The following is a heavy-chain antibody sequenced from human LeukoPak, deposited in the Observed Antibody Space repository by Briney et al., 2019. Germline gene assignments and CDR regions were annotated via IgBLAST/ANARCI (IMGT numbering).Heavy chain of an antibody. J-gene: IGHJ6*02. Sequence: PGGSLRLSCAASGFTFSSYSMNWVRQAPGKGLEWVSSISSSSSYIYYADSVKGRFTISGDNAKNSLYLQMNSLRAEDTAVYYCARDLSNDYGDYGPDCYYGMDVWGQGTTVTVSS. CDR3: ARDLSNDYGDYGPDCYYGMDV. V-gene: IGHV3-21*01. D-gene: IGHD4-17*01. CDR2: ISSSSSYI. CDR1: GFTFSSYS.